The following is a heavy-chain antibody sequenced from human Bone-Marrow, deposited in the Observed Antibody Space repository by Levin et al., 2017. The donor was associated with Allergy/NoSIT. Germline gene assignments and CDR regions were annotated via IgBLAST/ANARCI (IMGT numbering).Heavy chain of an antibody. J-gene: IGHJ4*02. V-gene: IGHV3-21*01. CDR2: ISTSSSYI. CDR3: AREYCSGGSCYPHSFDY. D-gene: IGHD2-15*01. CDR1: EFTFSTYS. Sequence: ASVKVSCAASEFTFSTYSMNWVRQAPGKGLEWVSSISTSSSYIYYADSVKGRFTISRDNAKNSLYLQMNSLRAEDTAVYYCAREYCSGGSCYPHSFDYWGQGTLVTVSS.